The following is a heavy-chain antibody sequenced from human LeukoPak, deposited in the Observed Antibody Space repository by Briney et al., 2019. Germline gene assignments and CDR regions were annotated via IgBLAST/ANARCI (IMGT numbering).Heavy chain of an antibody. V-gene: IGHV3-30*02. J-gene: IGHJ4*02. Sequence: GGSLRLSCAASGFTFSTYELHWVRQAPGKGLEWVASIRYDGSNQYYADSVKGRFTISRDNSKSTLYLQMNSLRTDDTAVYYCAKELHDYGDYPLDYWGQGTLVTVSS. D-gene: IGHD4-17*01. CDR2: IRYDGSNQ. CDR1: GFTFSTYE. CDR3: AKELHDYGDYPLDY.